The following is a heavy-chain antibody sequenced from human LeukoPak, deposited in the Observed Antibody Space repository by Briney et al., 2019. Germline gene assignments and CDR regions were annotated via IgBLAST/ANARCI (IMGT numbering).Heavy chain of an antibody. Sequence: PSETLSLTCTVSGGSIRSYYWSWIRQPAGKGLEWIGRIYSSERTNYNPSLKSRVTMSVDTSKNQFSLKLSSVTAADTAVYYCARVMNWFDPWGQEPWSPSPQ. V-gene: IGHV4-4*07. CDR3: ARVMNWFDP. CDR1: GGSIRSYY. J-gene: IGHJ5*02. CDR2: IYSSERT.